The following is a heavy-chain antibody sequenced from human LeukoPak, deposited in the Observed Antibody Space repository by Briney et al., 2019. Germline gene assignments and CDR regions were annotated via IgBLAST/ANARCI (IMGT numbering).Heavy chain of an antibody. CDR1: GFMFSDYG. CDR3: AKAFGRAPTGPFDY. Sequence: GRSLRLSCAASGFMFSDYGMHWVRQAPGKGLEWVAVIWNNGNNRYADSVKGRFTISRDNSKNTLYLQMNSLRAEDTAVYYCAKAFGRAPTGPFDYWGQGTLVTVSS. D-gene: IGHD3-10*01. CDR2: IWNNGNNR. J-gene: IGHJ4*02. V-gene: IGHV3-33*06.